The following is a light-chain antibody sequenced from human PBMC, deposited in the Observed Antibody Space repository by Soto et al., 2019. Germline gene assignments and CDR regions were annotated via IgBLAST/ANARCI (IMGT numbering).Light chain of an antibody. V-gene: IGKV1-39*01. Sequence: DILMTQSPSSLSASVGDRVTVTCRASQSISTYLNWYQQNPGKAPKLLIYAASSLQSGVPSRFSGSGSGTDFTLTISSLQPEDFATYYCQQSSDIPYTFGQGTKLEIK. CDR1: QSISTY. J-gene: IGKJ2*01. CDR2: AAS. CDR3: QQSSDIPYT.